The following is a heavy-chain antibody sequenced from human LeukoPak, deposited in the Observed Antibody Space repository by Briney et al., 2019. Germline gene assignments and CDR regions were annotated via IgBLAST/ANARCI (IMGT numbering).Heavy chain of an antibody. CDR1: GFPLCSYA. CDR2: ISGSGGST. D-gene: IGHD4-11*01. Sequence: GGSLRLSCAAPGFPLCSYAMNWGRQAPGEGLEWVSAISGSGGSTYYADSVKGRFTISRDNSKNTLYLQMNSLRAEDTAVYYCAKDRWDSNYGFDYWGQGTLVTVSS. CDR3: AKDRWDSNYGFDY. V-gene: IGHV3-23*01. J-gene: IGHJ4*02.